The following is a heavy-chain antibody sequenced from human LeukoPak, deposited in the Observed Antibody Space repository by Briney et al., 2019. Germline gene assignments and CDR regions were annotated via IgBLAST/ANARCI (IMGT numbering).Heavy chain of an antibody. V-gene: IGHV1-69*01. CDR3: ARGGGQLERPFDP. J-gene: IGHJ5*02. CDR2: IIPIFGTA. Sequence: GSSVKVSCKASGGTFSNYAINWVRQAPGQGLEWMGGIIPIFGTANYAQKFQGRVTITADESTSTAYMELSSLRSEDTAVYYCARGGGQLERPFDPWGQGTLVTVSS. CDR1: GGTFSNYA. D-gene: IGHD1-1*01.